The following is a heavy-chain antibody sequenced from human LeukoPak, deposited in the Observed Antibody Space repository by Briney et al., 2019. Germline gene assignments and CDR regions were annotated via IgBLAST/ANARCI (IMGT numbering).Heavy chain of an antibody. CDR3: ASVSVAVDFDY. Sequence: GASVKVSCKASGYTFTSYGISWVRQAPGQGLEWMGWINPNSGGTNYAQKFQGRVTMTRDTSISTAYMELSRLRSDDTAVYYCASVSVAVDFDYWGQGTLVTVSS. J-gene: IGHJ4*02. V-gene: IGHV1-2*02. CDR1: GYTFTSYG. CDR2: INPNSGGT. D-gene: IGHD6-19*01.